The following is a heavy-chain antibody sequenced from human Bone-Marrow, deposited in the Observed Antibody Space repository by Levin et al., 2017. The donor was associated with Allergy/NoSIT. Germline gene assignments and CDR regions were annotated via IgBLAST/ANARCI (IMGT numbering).Heavy chain of an antibody. CDR3: ARVTDYYGSGSYHFDY. J-gene: IGHJ4*02. V-gene: IGHV3-11*01. Sequence: GESLKISCAASGFTFSDYYMSWIRQAPGKGLEWVSYISSSGSTIYYADSVKGRFTISRDNAKNSLYLQMNSLRAEDTAVYYCARVTDYYGSGSYHFDYWGQGTLVTVS. D-gene: IGHD3-10*01. CDR2: ISSSGSTI. CDR1: GFTFSDYY.